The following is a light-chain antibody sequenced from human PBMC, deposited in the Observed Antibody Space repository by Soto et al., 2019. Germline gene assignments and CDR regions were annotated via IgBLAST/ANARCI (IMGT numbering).Light chain of an antibody. V-gene: IGLV2-14*01. J-gene: IGLJ1*01. CDR1: SSDVGGYNY. Sequence: QSVLTQPASVAGSLGQSITISCTGTSSDVGGYNYVSWYQQLPGKAPRLMIYEVSNRPSGVSNRFSGSKSGNTASLAISGLQAEDEADYYCSSYTSSSTYVFGTGTKLTVL. CDR3: SSYTSSSTYV. CDR2: EVS.